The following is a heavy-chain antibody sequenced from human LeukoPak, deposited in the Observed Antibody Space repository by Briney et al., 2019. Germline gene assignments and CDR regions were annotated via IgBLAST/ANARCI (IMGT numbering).Heavy chain of an antibody. CDR3: AKVAGDRMDY. D-gene: IGHD6-13*01. J-gene: IGHJ4*02. CDR2: ISANTGKT. Sequence: ASVKVSCKASGYTFDTYGFCWVRQAPGHGLEWMGWISANTGKTDYAQKFQGRVTMTTDTSTSTAYMELRTLRPDDTAVYYCAKVAGDRMDYWGRGALLTVSS. CDR1: GYTFDTYG. V-gene: IGHV1-18*01.